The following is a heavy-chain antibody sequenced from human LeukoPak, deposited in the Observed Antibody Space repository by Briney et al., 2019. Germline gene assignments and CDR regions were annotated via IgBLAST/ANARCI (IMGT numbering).Heavy chain of an antibody. Sequence: PSQTLSLTCTVSGGSISSYYWTWIRQPPGKGLEWIGYIYYNGNTNYNPSLKSRVTISVDTSKNQVSLKLSSVTAADTAVYYCARGQYFDPWGRGTLVTVSS. CDR2: IYYNGNT. V-gene: IGHV4-59*01. CDR3: ARGQYFDP. CDR1: GGSISSYY. J-gene: IGHJ2*01.